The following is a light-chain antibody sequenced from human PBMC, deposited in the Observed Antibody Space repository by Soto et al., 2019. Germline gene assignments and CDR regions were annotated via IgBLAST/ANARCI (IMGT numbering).Light chain of an antibody. V-gene: IGKV3-15*01. CDR2: GAS. Sequence: EVVMTQSPATLSVSPGERATLSCRVSQTVSSNLAWYQQKPGQAPRLLIYGASTRATGIPARFSGSGSGTEFTLTISSLQSGDFAVYYCQQYNNWPPYTFGQGTKLEIK. CDR1: QTVSSN. J-gene: IGKJ2*01. CDR3: QQYNNWPPYT.